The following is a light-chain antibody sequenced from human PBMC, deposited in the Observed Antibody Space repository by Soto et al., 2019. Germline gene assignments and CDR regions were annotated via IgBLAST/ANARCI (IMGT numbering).Light chain of an antibody. CDR3: QSYDNSSYV. Sequence: NFMLTQPNSMSESPGKTVTISCTSSSGSIASNYVQWYQQRPGSVPTTVIYEDNQRPSGVPDRFSGSVDSSSNSASLTISGLETEDEADYYCQSYDNSSYVFGTGTKLTVL. J-gene: IGLJ1*01. V-gene: IGLV6-57*04. CDR1: SGSIASNY. CDR2: EDN.